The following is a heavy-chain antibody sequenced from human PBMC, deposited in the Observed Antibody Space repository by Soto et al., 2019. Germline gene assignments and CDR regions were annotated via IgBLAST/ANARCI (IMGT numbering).Heavy chain of an antibody. CDR2: MYHGGRT. V-gene: IGHV4-59*02. CDR3: ARDPGYCTNGVCPIFDF. CDR1: GDSVTNYF. J-gene: IGHJ4*02. Sequence: ASETLSLTCTVSGDSVTNYFWSWMRQPPGKGLEWIGHMYHGGRTNYSPSLKSRVTMSLDSSKNQFSLNLSSVTAADTAVHFCARDPGYCTNGVCPIFDFWGQGVLVTVSS. D-gene: IGHD2-8*01.